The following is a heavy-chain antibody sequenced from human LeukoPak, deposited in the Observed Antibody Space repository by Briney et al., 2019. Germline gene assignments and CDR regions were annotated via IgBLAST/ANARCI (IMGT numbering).Heavy chain of an antibody. D-gene: IGHD3-16*01. CDR3: ARAKGGAFDY. J-gene: IGHJ4*02. CDR1: GITFSSHG. CDR2: IWYDGSNK. Sequence: GSLRLSCAASGITFSSHGMHWGRQAPGKGLEWVAVIWYDGSNKYYADSVKGRFTISRDNSKNTLYLQMNSLRAEDTAVYYCARAKGGAFDYWGQGTLVTVSS. V-gene: IGHV3-33*01.